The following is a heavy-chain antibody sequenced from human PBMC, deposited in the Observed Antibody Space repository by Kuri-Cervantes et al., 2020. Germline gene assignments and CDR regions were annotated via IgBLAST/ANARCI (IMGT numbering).Heavy chain of an antibody. Sequence: SETLSLTCTVSGASISEHDWSWIRQPPGKGLEWIGYISYSGSTNYNPSLKSRVTISVDTSKNQFSLKLSSVTAADTAVYYCARDRSGVDYWGQGTLVTVSS. V-gene: IGHV4-59*11. CDR2: ISYSGST. CDR1: GASISEHD. CDR3: ARDRSGVDY. J-gene: IGHJ4*02. D-gene: IGHD6-19*01.